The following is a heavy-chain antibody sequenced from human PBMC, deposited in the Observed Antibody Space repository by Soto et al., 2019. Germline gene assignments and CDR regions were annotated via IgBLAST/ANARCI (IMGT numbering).Heavy chain of an antibody. D-gene: IGHD5-12*01. CDR3: ARDLRYSGYVWNNWFDP. CDR1: GYTFTSYG. CDR2: ISAYNGNT. Sequence: ASVKVSCKASGYTFTSYGISWVRLAPGQGLEWMGWISAYNGNTNYAQKLQGRVTMTTDTSTSTAYMELRSLRSDDTAVYYCARDLRYSGYVWNNWFDPWGQGTLVTVSS. V-gene: IGHV1-18*01. J-gene: IGHJ5*02.